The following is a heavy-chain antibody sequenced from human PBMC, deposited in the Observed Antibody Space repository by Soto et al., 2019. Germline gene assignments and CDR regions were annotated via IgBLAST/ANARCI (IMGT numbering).Heavy chain of an antibody. CDR3: ARDYSLELRNWFDP. J-gene: IGHJ5*02. D-gene: IGHD1-7*01. V-gene: IGHV3-30-3*01. Sequence: GGSLRLSCAASGFTFSSYAMHWVRQAPGKGLEWVAVISYDGSNKYYADSVKGRFTISRDNSKNTLYLQMNSLRAEDTAVYYCARDYSLELRNWFDPWGQGTLVTVSS. CDR2: ISYDGSNK. CDR1: GFTFSSYA.